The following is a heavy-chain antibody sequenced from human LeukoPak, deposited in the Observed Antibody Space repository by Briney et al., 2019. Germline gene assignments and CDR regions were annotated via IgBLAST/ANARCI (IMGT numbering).Heavy chain of an antibody. J-gene: IGHJ4*02. V-gene: IGHV3-21*01. CDR3: ARVVGVGYFDY. CDR1: GFTFSSYS. Sequence: GGSLRLSYAASGFTFSSYSMNWVRQAPGKGLEWVSSISSSSSYIYYADSVKGRFTISRDNAKNSLYLQMNSLRAEDTAVYYCARVVGVGYFDYWGQGTLVTVSS. D-gene: IGHD1-26*01. CDR2: ISSSSSYI.